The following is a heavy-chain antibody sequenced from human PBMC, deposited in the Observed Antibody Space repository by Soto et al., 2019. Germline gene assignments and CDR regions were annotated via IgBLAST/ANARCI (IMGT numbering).Heavy chain of an antibody. D-gene: IGHD6-19*01. Sequence: QVQLVQSGAEGKKPGASVKVSCKASGYTFTSYGISWVRQAPGQGLEWMGWISAYNGNTNYAQKLQGRVTMTTDTSTSTAYMELRSLRYDDTAVYYCARDRGGLALQWLTAFDYWGQGTLVSVSS. CDR2: ISAYNGNT. CDR3: ARDRGGLALQWLTAFDY. V-gene: IGHV1-18*01. J-gene: IGHJ4*02. CDR1: GYTFTSYG.